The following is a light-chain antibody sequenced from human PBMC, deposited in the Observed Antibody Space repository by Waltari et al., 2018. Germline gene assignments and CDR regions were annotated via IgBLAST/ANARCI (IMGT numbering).Light chain of an antibody. CDR3: HQYSSFSQT. J-gene: IGKJ1*01. CDR2: KTS. V-gene: IGKV1-5*03. CDR1: QPVSTW. Sequence: DIQMTQSPSTLSASVGDRVTITCRASQPVSTWLAWYQQKPGKAPKLLIYKTSILESGVPSRFSGSGSGTDFTLTISRLQPDDFATYFCHQYSSFSQTFDQGTRVEVK.